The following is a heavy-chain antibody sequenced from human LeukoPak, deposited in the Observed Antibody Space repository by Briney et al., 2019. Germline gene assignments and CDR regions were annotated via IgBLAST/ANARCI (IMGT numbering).Heavy chain of an antibody. J-gene: IGHJ4*02. CDR3: ARQSNDYSDYTFES. CDR1: GGSISGYY. CDR2: IFYSGNT. Sequence: PSETLSLTCTVSGGSISGYYWSWIRQAPGKELEWIGYIFYSGNTRYKPSLKSRVTISIDTPKNQFSLKLSSVTAADSAVYYCARQSNDYSDYTFESWGQGTLVTVSS. D-gene: IGHD4-11*01. V-gene: IGHV4-59*08.